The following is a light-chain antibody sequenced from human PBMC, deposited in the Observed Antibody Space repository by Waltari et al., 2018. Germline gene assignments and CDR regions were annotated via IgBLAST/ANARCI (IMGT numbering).Light chain of an antibody. V-gene: IGLV2-14*03. J-gene: IGLJ2*01. CDR2: DVS. CDR1: SSDVRDSHY. CDR3: SSYTSKNTLL. Sequence: QSALTQPASVSGSPGQSIPISCTGTSSDVRDSHYVPWYQQHPGKAPKPMIYDVSNRPSGVSNRFSGSKSGNTASLTISGLQAEDEADYYCSSYTSKNTLLFGGGTRLTVL.